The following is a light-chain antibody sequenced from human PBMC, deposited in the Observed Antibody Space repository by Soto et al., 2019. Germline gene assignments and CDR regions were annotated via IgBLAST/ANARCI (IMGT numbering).Light chain of an antibody. J-gene: IGKJ2*01. CDR1: QSVLSSSNNKNF. CDR3: QQYYRIPYT. V-gene: IGKV4-1*01. CDR2: WAS. Sequence: DIVMTQSPDSLAVSLGERATINCKSSQSVLSSSNNKNFLAWYQQKPGQSPKLVIYWASTRESGVPDRFSGSGSGTDFTLTISSLQAEDVAVYYCQQYYRIPYTFGHGTKLEIK.